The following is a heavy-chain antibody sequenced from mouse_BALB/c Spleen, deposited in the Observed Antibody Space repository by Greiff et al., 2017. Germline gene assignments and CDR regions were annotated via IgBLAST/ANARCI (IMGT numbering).Heavy chain of an antibody. CDR2: ISDGGSYT. D-gene: IGHD2-3*01. CDR1: GFTFSDYY. Sequence: EVKLMESGGGLVKPGGSLKLSCAASGFTFSDYYMYWVRQTPEKRLEWVATISDGGSYTYYPDSVKGRFTISRDNAKNNLYLQMSSLKSEDTAMYYCARVRVYDGYYEAMDYWGQGTSVTVSS. CDR3: ARVRVYDGYYEAMDY. V-gene: IGHV5-4*02. J-gene: IGHJ4*01.